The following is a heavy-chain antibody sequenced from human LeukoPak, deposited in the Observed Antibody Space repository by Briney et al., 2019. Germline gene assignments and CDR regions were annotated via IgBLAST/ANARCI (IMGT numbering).Heavy chain of an antibody. V-gene: IGHV3-23*01. CDR3: ARWDIMVRGVYYYDDGIDV. J-gene: IGHJ6*04. D-gene: IGHD3-10*01. CDR2: ISSSVGST. CDR1: GLILNSFA. Sequence: GRSLTLSCTPSGLILNSFAANWVRQAPGEGLEWVSAISSSVGSTYYADYVKGRFTISRDNSKNTLYLQMNSLRAEETAVYYCARWDIMVRGVYYYDDGIDVWGEETTVTVSS.